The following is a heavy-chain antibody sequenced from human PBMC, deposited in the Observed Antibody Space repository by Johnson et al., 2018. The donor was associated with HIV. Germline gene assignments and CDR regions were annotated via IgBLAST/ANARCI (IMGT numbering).Heavy chain of an antibody. Sequence: QVQLVESGGGVVQPGRSLRLSCAASGFIFSSYAIHWVRQAPGKGLQWVAVIGFDGTNKYYADSLKGRFTISRDNSKNTLYLQMNSLRAEDTAVYYCARDLHDSSGYYYEGDAFDIWGQGTMVTVSS. J-gene: IGHJ3*02. CDR3: ARDLHDSSGYYYEGDAFDI. V-gene: IGHV3-30*04. D-gene: IGHD3-22*01. CDR2: IGFDGTNK. CDR1: GFIFSSYA.